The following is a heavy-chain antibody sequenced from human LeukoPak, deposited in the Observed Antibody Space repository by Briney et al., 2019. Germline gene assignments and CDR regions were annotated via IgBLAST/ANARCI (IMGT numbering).Heavy chain of an antibody. CDR3: ARNYSGDSGSFFWY. CDR1: GGSISSYY. J-gene: IGHJ4*02. D-gene: IGHD2-21*02. Sequence: SETLSLTCTVSGGSISSYYWSWVRQPPGKGLEWIAYINYSGNTNYNPSLKSRVTISVDTSKNQFSLKLRSVTAADTAVYYCARNYSGDSGSFFWYWGQGILVTVSS. V-gene: IGHV4-59*08. CDR2: INYSGNT.